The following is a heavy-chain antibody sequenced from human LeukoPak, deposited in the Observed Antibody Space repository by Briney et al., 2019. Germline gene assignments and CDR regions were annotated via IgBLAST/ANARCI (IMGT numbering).Heavy chain of an antibody. CDR3: ARIGYNHYFDY. J-gene: IGHJ4*02. Sequence: ASVKVSCKASGGTFSSYAVSWVRQAPGQGLEWMGGINPNSGGTNSAQTFQGRVTMTRDTSITTAYLDLSRLRSDDTAVYYCARIGYNHYFDYWGQGTLVTVSS. V-gene: IGHV1-2*02. CDR2: INPNSGGT. CDR1: GGTFSSYA. D-gene: IGHD5-24*01.